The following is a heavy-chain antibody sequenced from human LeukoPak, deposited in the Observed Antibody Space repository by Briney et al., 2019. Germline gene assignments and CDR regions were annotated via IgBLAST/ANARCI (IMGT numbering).Heavy chain of an antibody. D-gene: IGHD5-12*01. CDR2: ISSSGSTI. CDR1: GFIFSAYI. V-gene: IGHV3-11*01. J-gene: IGHJ4*02. CDR3: AREDSGYDYTPFDY. Sequence: PGGSLRLSCAASGFIFSAYIMDWVRQAPGKGLEWVSYISSSGSTIYYADSVKGRFTISRDNAKNSLYLQMNSLRAEDTAVYYCAREDSGYDYTPFDYWGQGTLVTVSS.